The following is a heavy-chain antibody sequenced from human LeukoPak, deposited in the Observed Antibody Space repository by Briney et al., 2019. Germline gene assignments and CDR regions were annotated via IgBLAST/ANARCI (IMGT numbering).Heavy chain of an antibody. J-gene: IGHJ4*02. Sequence: ASVKVSCKASGYTFTGYYMHWVRQAPGQGPEWMGWINPNSGGTNYAQKFQGRVTMTRDTSISTAYMELSRLRSDDTAVYYCARDRYYYDSSGILDYWGQGTLVTVSS. D-gene: IGHD3-22*01. V-gene: IGHV1-2*02. CDR2: INPNSGGT. CDR1: GYTFTGYY. CDR3: ARDRYYYDSSGILDY.